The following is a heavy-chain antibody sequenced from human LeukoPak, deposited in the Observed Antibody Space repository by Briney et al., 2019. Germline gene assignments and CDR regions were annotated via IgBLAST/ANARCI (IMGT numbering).Heavy chain of an antibody. CDR3: ATQRGSYLWGTDLDY. J-gene: IGHJ4*02. CDR2: INPNSGDT. V-gene: IGHV1-2*02. D-gene: IGHD3-16*01. Sequence: ASVKVSCKAFGYTFTGYYMHWVRQAPGQGLEWMGWINPNSGDTKFAREFQGRVTMTRDTSISTAYMGLSRLRSDDTAVYYCATQRGSYLWGTDLDYWGQGTLVTVSS. CDR1: GYTFTGYY.